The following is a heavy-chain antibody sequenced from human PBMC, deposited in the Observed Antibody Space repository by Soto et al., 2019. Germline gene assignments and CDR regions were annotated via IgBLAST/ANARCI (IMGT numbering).Heavy chain of an antibody. CDR2: IYSSGST. V-gene: IGHV4-59*01. D-gene: IGHD6-13*01. Sequence: QVQLQESGPGVVKPSETLSLTCRVSGGSIRNYYWSWIRQSPGKGPVWIGHIYSSGSTKYNPSLQSRVSISSDTSNNQFSLTLRSVSAADTAVYFCARASPRYSGNWYELLELWGQGTLVTVSS. CDR3: ARASPRYSGNWYELLEL. CDR1: GGSIRNYY. J-gene: IGHJ4*02.